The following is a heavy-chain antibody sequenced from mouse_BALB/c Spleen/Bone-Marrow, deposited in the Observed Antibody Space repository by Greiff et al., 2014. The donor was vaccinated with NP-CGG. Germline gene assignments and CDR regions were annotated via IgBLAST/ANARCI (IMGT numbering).Heavy chain of an antibody. J-gene: IGHJ4*01. D-gene: IGHD2-14*01. V-gene: IGHV1S81*02. CDR2: INPGNGGT. Sequence: ESGAELVKPGASVKLSCKASGYTFTSYYMYWVKQRPGQGLEWIGEINPGNGGTNFNEKFKSKATLTVDKSSSTAYMQLSSLTSEDSAVYYCTRREYYRYDRAMDYWGQGTSVTVSS. CDR1: GYTFTSYY. CDR3: TRREYYRYDRAMDY.